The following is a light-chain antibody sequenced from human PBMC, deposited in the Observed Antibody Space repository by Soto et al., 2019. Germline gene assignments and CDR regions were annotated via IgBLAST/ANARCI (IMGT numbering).Light chain of an antibody. Sequence: ETVMTQSPATLSVSPGERATLSCRASQSININLALYQQKPGQAPRLLIYGESARATGIPARFSGTGSGTEFTLTISRLQSEDFAVYYCQQYNNWPWTFGQGTKVEIK. CDR1: QSININ. V-gene: IGKV3-15*01. J-gene: IGKJ1*01. CDR2: GES. CDR3: QQYNNWPWT.